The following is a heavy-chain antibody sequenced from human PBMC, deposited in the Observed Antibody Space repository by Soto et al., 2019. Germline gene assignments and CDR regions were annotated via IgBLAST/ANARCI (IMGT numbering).Heavy chain of an antibody. CDR2: IYWDDDK. D-gene: IGHD2-8*01. CDR1: GFSLSTSGVG. Sequence: SGPTLVKPTQTLTLTCTFSGFSLSTSGVGVGWIRQPPGKALEWLALIYWDDDKRYSPSLKSRLTITKDTSKNQVVLTMTNMDPVDTATYYCARKASYCTNGVCYPNYYYYYYMDVWGKGTTVTVSS. J-gene: IGHJ6*03. V-gene: IGHV2-5*02. CDR3: ARKASYCTNGVCYPNYYYYYYMDV.